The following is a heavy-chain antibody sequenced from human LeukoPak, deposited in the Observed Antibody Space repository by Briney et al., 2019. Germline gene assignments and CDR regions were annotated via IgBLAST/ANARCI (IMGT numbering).Heavy chain of an antibody. CDR1: GGSSSGYY. CDR3: ARELRYFDWLSTRGVDV. Sequence: SETLSLTCAVYGGSSSGYYWSWIRQPPGKGLEWIGKINHSGSTNYNPSLKSRVTISVDTSKNQFSLKLSSVTAADTAVYYCARELRYFDWLSTRGVDVWGQGTTVTVSS. D-gene: IGHD3-9*01. CDR2: INHSGST. J-gene: IGHJ6*02. V-gene: IGHV4-34*01.